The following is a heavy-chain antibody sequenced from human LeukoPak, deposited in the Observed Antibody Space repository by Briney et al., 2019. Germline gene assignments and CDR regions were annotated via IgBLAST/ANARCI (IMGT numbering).Heavy chain of an antibody. CDR3: ARLWIVATWFDA. V-gene: IGHV4-39*02. J-gene: IGHJ5*02. D-gene: IGHD2-2*03. CDR2: IFYSGKT. Sequence: PSETLSLTCTVSNGSMTSDSYYWAWVRQPPGKGLEWIGTIFYSGKTYYSASLKSRVTASLDTSKKNFSLRLSSVTAADTAVYYCARLWIVATWFDAWGQGALVTVSS. CDR1: NGSMTSDSYY.